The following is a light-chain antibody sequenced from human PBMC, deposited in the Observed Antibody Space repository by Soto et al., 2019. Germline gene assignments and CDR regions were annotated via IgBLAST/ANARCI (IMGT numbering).Light chain of an antibody. J-gene: IGLJ1*01. V-gene: IGLV1-44*01. CDR3: STWDDTLDAYV. CDR2: NNN. Sequence: QSVLPQPPSASAPPGQRVTISCSGGSSNIGDNPVNWYQHLPGAAPTLLIYNNNQRPSGVPDRFSGSKSGASASLAISGLRSEDEADYYCSTWDDTLDAYVFGTGTKVIV. CDR1: SSNIGDNP.